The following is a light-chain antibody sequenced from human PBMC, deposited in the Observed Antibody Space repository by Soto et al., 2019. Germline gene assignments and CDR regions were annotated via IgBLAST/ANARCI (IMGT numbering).Light chain of an antibody. J-gene: IGKJ3*01. CDR3: QQYGNSPFI. CDR1: QSVRSNY. CDR2: DAS. V-gene: IGKV3-20*01. Sequence: EIVLTQFPGTLSLSPGERAILSCRTSQSVRSNYLAWYQQKPGQAPRLLIYDASKRATGIPDRFSGSGSGTDFTLTISRLEPEDFAVYYCQQYGNSPFIFGPGTKVDIQ.